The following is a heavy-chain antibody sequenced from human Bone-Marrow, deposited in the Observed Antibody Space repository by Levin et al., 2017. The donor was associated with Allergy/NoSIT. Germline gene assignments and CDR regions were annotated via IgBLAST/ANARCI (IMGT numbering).Heavy chain of an antibody. J-gene: IGHJ5*02. D-gene: IGHD3-10*01. Sequence: GGSLRLSCAASGFTFSSYEMNWVRQAPGKGLEWVSYISSSGSTIYYADSVKGRFTISRDNAKNSLYLQMNSLRAEDTAVYYCARGLCGSGTDPDRWGQGTLVTVSS. CDR1: GFTFSSYE. V-gene: IGHV3-48*03. CDR2: ISSSGSTI. CDR3: ARGLCGSGTDPDR.